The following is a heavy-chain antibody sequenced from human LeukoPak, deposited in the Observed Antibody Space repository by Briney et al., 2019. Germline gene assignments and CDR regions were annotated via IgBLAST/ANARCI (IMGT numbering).Heavy chain of an antibody. CDR3: ARVVIAVAGTGASDY. D-gene: IGHD6-19*01. CDR2: IIPIFGTA. J-gene: IGHJ4*02. Sequence: SVKVSCKASGYTFTSYGISWVRQAPGQGLEWMGGIIPIFGTANYAQKFQGRVTITADESTSTAYMELSSLRSEDTAVYYCARVVIAVAGTGASDYWGQGTLVTVSS. CDR1: GYTFTSYG. V-gene: IGHV1-69*13.